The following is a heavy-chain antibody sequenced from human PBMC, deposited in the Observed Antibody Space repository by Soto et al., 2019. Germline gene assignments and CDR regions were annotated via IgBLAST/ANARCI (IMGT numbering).Heavy chain of an antibody. V-gene: IGHV4-30-2*01. CDR2: SFHNGNT. CDR1: GVSITSGGHP. CDR3: ARGVNFYGSGSYGSEYWFDP. Sequence: QLQLQESGSGLVKPSQTLSLTCTVSGVSITSGGHPWNWIRQPPGKGLEWIGYSFHNGNTFYNPSSASRVTISVDRSKNQFSLKLTSVTAAVTAMYFCARGVNFYGSGSYGSEYWFDPWGQGTLVTVSS. D-gene: IGHD3-10*01. J-gene: IGHJ5*02.